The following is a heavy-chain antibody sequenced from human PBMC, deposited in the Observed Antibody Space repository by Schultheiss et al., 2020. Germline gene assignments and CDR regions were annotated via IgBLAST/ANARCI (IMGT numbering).Heavy chain of an antibody. V-gene: IGHV4-30-2*01. CDR3: ARQYSEILTGYTPGWFDP. Sequence: SETLSLTCAVSGGSITSDGFSWSWIRQPPGKGLEWIGSVYHTGRNDYNPSLKSRVTMSVDGSKNHFSLKLSSVTAADMAVYYCARQYSEILTGYTPGWFDPWGQGTLVTVSS. D-gene: IGHD3-9*01. CDR1: GGSITSDGFS. J-gene: IGHJ5*02. CDR2: VYHTGRN.